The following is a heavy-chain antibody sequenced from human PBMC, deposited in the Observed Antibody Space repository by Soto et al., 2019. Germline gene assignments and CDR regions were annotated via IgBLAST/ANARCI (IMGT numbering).Heavy chain of an antibody. CDR1: GGTFSSYA. CDR3: ARDKNKNYDFWSGYRMDV. Sequence: SVKVSCKASGGTFSSYAISGVRQAPGQGLEWMGGIIPIFGTANYAQKFQGRVTITADKSTSTAYMELSSLRSEDTAVYYCARDKNKNYDFWSGYRMDVWGQGTRVTVS. CDR2: IIPIFGTA. D-gene: IGHD3-3*01. J-gene: IGHJ6*02. V-gene: IGHV1-69*06.